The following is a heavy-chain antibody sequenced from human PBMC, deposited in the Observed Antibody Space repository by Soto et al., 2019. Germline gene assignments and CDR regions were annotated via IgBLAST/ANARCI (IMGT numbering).Heavy chain of an antibody. V-gene: IGHV3-48*03. CDR1: GFTFSSYE. CDR2: ISSSGSTI. J-gene: IGHJ4*02. Sequence: EVQLVESGGGLVQPGGSLRLSCAASGFTFSSYEMNWVRQAPGKGLEWVSYISSSGSTIYYADSVKGRFTISRDNAKNSLYLQMNSLRAEDTAVYYCARDFSGWSFDYCGQGTLVTVSS. CDR3: ARDFSGWSFDY. D-gene: IGHD6-19*01.